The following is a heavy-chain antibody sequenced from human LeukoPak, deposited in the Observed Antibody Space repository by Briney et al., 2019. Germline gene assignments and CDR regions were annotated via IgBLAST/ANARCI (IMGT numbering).Heavy chain of an antibody. CDR3: ARDQLDVTIFGVEPYDWFDP. CDR1: GGSLSSYY. V-gene: IGHV4-59*01. D-gene: IGHD3-3*01. J-gene: IGHJ5*02. Sequence: SETLSLTCTVSGGSLSSYYWSWIRQPPGKGLEWLGYIYSSGSTNYNPSLKSRVTISVDTSKNQFSLKLSSVTAADTAVYYCARDQLDVTIFGVEPYDWFDPWGQGTLVTVSS. CDR2: IYSSGST.